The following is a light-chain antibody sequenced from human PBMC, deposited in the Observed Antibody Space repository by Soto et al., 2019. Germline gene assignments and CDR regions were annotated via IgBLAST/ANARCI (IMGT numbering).Light chain of an antibody. CDR3: SSYAGSNNLG. Sequence: QSALTQPPSASGCPGQSVTISCTGTSSDVGGYNYVSWYQQHPGKAPKLMIYEVSKRPSGVPDRFSGSKSGNTASLTVSGLQAEDEADYYCSSYAGSNNLGFGGGTKLTVL. CDR1: SSDVGGYNY. CDR2: EVS. V-gene: IGLV2-8*01. J-gene: IGLJ2*01.